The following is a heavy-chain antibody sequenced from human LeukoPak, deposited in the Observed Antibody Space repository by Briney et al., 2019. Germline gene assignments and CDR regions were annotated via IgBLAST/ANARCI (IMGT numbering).Heavy chain of an antibody. D-gene: IGHD6-13*01. CDR3: ARLAAAHHFDY. CDR2: IYSGGST. CDR1: GLTVGSNY. J-gene: IGHJ4*02. Sequence: GGSLRLSCAASGLTVGSNYMTWVRQAPGKGLEWVSVIYSGGSTYYADSVKGRFTISRDNSKNTLYLQMNSPRAEDTAVYYCARLAAAHHFDYWGQGTLVPVSS. V-gene: IGHV3-66*04.